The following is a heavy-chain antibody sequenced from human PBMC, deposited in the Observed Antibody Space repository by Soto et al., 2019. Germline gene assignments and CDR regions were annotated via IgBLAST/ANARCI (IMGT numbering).Heavy chain of an antibody. D-gene: IGHD2-21*01. V-gene: IGHV4-31*03. CDR2: IYYSGTT. CDR3: AASRVACGGFNYYGMDV. Sequence: SETLSLTCTVSGGSISSGSYYWYWIRQHPGKGLEWIGYIYYSGTTYYNPSLKSRVTISVDTSKNQFSLTLSSVTAADTAVYYCAASRVACGGFNYYGMDVWGQGTTVTVSS. J-gene: IGHJ6*02. CDR1: GGSISSGSYY.